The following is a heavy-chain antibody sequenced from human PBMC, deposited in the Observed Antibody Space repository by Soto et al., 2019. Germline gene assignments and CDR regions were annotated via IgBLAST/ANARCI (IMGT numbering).Heavy chain of an antibody. Sequence: TETLSLTCTVSGGSISSYYWSWIRQPPGKGLEWIGYIYYSGSTNYNPSLKSRVTISVDTSKNQFSLKLSSVTAADTAVYYCARVSRRWLQTTTRDAFDIWGQGTMVTVSS. D-gene: IGHD5-12*01. J-gene: IGHJ3*02. CDR1: GGSISSYY. CDR3: ARVSRRWLQTTTRDAFDI. CDR2: IYYSGST. V-gene: IGHV4-59*01.